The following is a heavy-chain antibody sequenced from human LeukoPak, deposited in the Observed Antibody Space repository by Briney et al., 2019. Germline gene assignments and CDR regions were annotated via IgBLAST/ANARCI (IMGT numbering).Heavy chain of an antibody. CDR3: ARQRRYGSGSYPFDY. CDR1: GGSISSYY. Sequence: PSETLSLTSTVSGGSISSYYWSWIRPPPGEGLEKSGYSYYSGRTTCSASLTSRVTISVDTSKNQFSLKLSSVTAADTAVYYCARQRRYGSGSYPFDYWGQGTLVTVSS. V-gene: IGHV4-59*08. CDR2: SYYSGRT. D-gene: IGHD3-10*01. J-gene: IGHJ4*02.